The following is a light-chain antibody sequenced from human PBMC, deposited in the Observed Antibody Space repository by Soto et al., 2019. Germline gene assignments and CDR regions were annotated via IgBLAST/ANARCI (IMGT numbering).Light chain of an antibody. CDR1: QSISTY. CDR2: KAS. CDR3: QQYYSYRT. Sequence: DIQMTQSPSSLSASVGDRFTITFRASQSISTYLNWYQQKPGKAPKLLIYKASTLKSGVPSRFSGSGSGTEFTLTINNLQPDDFATYYCQQYYSYRTFGQGTKVDIK. J-gene: IGKJ1*01. V-gene: IGKV1-5*03.